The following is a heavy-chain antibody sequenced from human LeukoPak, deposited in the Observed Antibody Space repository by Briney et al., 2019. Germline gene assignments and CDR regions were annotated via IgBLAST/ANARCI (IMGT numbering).Heavy chain of an antibody. CDR2: IYHSGST. V-gene: IGHV4-4*02. D-gene: IGHD1-1*01. CDR1: GGSISSSNW. CDR3: ARDRGTWNDDGFDY. Sequence: SETLSLTCAVSGGSISSSNWWSWVRQPPGKGLEWIGEIYHSGSTNYNPPLKSRVTISVDKSKNQFSLKLSSVTAADTAVYYCARDRGTWNDDGFDYWGQGTLVTVSS. J-gene: IGHJ4*02.